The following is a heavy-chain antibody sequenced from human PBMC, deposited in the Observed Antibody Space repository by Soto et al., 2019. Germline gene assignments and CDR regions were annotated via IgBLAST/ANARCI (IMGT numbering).Heavy chain of an antibody. Sequence: EVQLVESGGGLVQPGGSLRLSCAASGFTFSSYEMNWVRQAPGKGLEWVSYISSSGSTIYYADSVKGRFTISRDNAKNSVYLQMNSLRAEDTAVYYCARDVAATSYYYYGMDVWGQGTTVTVSS. D-gene: IGHD6-25*01. V-gene: IGHV3-48*03. CDR2: ISSSGSTI. CDR3: ARDVAATSYYYYGMDV. CDR1: GFTFSSYE. J-gene: IGHJ6*02.